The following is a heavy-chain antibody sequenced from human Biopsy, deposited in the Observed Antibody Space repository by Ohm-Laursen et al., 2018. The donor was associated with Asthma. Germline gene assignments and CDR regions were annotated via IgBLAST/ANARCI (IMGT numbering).Heavy chain of an antibody. V-gene: IGHV3-33*01. CDR1: GFTFSSYG. J-gene: IGHJ6*02. Sequence: SLRLSCAAAGFTFSSYGMHWVRQAPGKGLEWVAVIWYDGSNNYYADSVKGRFTISRDNAKNSLYLQMNSLRDEDTAVYYCARDYGGNSGYYYGMDVWGQGTTVTVSS. CDR2: IWYDGSNN. CDR3: ARDYGGNSGYYYGMDV. D-gene: IGHD4-23*01.